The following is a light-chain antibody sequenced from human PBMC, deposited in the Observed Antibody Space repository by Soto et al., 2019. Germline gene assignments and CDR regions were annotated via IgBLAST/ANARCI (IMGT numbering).Light chain of an antibody. CDR2: DVS. J-gene: IGLJ1*01. V-gene: IGLV2-14*01. CDR3: DSYTSSSSYV. Sequence: QSVLTQPASVSGSPGQSIAISCTGTGSDVGGYRYVSWYQQQPGKAPKLIIYDVSNRPSGVSDRFSGSKSGNTASLTISGLQSEDEADYYCDSYTSSSSYVFGTGTKLTVL. CDR1: GSDVGGYRY.